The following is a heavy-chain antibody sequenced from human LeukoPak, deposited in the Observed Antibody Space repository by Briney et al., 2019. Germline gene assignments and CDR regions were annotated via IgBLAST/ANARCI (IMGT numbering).Heavy chain of an antibody. CDR3: AKVPPSDY. V-gene: IGHV3-30*18. CDR2: ISYDGSNK. J-gene: IGHJ4*02. Sequence: GGSLRLSCAASGFTLSSYGMLWVRQAPGKGLEWVAVISYDGSNKYYADSVKGRFTISRDNSKNTLYLQMNSLRAEDTAVYYCAKVPPSDYWGQGTLVTVSS. CDR1: GFTLSSYG.